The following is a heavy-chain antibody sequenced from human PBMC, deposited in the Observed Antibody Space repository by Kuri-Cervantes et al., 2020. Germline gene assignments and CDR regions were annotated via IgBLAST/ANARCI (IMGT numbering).Heavy chain of an antibody. CDR2: IYYSGST. CDR1: GGSISSSSYY. CDR3: ARDLGDCSGGSGYYYYGMDV. J-gene: IGHJ6*02. V-gene: IGHV4-39*07. Sequence: SETLSLTCTVSGGSISSSSYYWGWIRQPPGKGLEWIGSIYYSGSTYYNPSLKSRVTISVDTSKNQFSLKLSSVTAAETAVYYCARDLGDCSGGSGYYYYGMDVWGQGTTVTVSS. D-gene: IGHD2-15*01.